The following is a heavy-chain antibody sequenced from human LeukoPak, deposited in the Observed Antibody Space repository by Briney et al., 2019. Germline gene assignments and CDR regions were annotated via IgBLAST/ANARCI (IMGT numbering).Heavy chain of an antibody. CDR1: GYSFTSYW. CDR2: IYPGDSDT. CDR3: ARQDGEMDTAMVTSYYYYYGMDV. V-gene: IGHV5-51*01. D-gene: IGHD5-18*01. J-gene: IGHJ6*02. Sequence: GESLKISCKGSGYSFTSYWIGWVRQMPGKGLEWMGIIYPGDSDTRYSPSFQGQVTISADKSISTAYLQWSSLKASDTAMYYCARQDGEMDTAMVTSYYYYYGMDVWGQGTTVTVSS.